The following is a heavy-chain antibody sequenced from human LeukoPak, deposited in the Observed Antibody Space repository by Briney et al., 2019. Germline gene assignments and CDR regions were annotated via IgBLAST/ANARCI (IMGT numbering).Heavy chain of an antibody. V-gene: IGHV1-46*01. D-gene: IGHD3-22*01. J-gene: IGHJ4*02. CDR1: GYAFTSYY. CDR2: FNPSGGST. Sequence: ASVKVSRKASGYAFTSYYIHWVRQAPGQGLEWMGIFNPSGGSTSYAQKFQGRVTMTRDTSTSTVYMELSSLRSEDTAVYYCARAATYYDSSQTFDYWGQGTLVTVSS. CDR3: ARAATYYDSSQTFDY.